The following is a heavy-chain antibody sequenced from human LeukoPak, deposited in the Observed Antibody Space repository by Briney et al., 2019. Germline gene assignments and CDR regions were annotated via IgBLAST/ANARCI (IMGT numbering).Heavy chain of an antibody. CDR1: GFTFGDYA. Sequence: PGGSLRLSCTASGFTFGDYAMSWVRQAPGKGLEGVGFIRSKAYGGTTEYAASVKGRFTISRDDSKSIAYLQMNSLKTEDTAVYYCTSYGRISTVDYWGQGTLVTVSS. J-gene: IGHJ4*02. D-gene: IGHD2/OR15-2a*01. V-gene: IGHV3-49*04. CDR3: TSYGRISTVDY. CDR2: IRSKAYGGTT.